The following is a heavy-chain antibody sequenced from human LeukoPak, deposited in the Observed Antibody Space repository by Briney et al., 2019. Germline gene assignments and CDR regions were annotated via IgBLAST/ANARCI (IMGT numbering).Heavy chain of an antibody. CDR1: GFTFSSYA. V-gene: IGHV3-23*01. D-gene: IGHD1-26*01. J-gene: IGHJ3*02. CDR2: ISGSGGST. Sequence: GGSLRLSCAASGFTFSSYAMSWVRQAPGKGLEWVSAISGSGGSTYYADSVKGRFTISRDNSKNTLYLQMNSLRAEDTAVYYCARVSGSDRTAFDIWGQGTMVTVSS. CDR3: ARVSGSDRTAFDI.